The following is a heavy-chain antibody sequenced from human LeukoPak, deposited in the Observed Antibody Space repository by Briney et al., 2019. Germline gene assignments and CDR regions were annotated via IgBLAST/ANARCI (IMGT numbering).Heavy chain of an antibody. Sequence: GGSLRLSCAASGFTFSSYAMSWVRQAPGKGLEWVSAINGSGGSTYYADSVKGRFTISRDNSKNTLYLQMNSLRAEDTAVYYCAKDRARITMIVVVTNFDYWGQGTLVTVSS. V-gene: IGHV3-23*01. D-gene: IGHD3-22*01. J-gene: IGHJ4*02. CDR3: AKDRARITMIVVVTNFDY. CDR1: GFTFSSYA. CDR2: INGSGGST.